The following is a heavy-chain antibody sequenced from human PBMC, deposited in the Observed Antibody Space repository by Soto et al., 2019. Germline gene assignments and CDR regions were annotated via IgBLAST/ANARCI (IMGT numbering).Heavy chain of an antibody. D-gene: IGHD6-13*01. Sequence: GSLRLSCAASGFTFSSYAMSWVRQAPGKGLEWVSAISGSGGSTYYADSVKGRFTISRDNSKNTLYLQMNSLRAEDTAVYYCAKGYSSSWYDDYYYYYGMDVWGQGTTVTVSS. CDR1: GFTFSSYA. CDR2: ISGSGGST. V-gene: IGHV3-23*01. CDR3: AKGYSSSWYDDYYYYYGMDV. J-gene: IGHJ6*02.